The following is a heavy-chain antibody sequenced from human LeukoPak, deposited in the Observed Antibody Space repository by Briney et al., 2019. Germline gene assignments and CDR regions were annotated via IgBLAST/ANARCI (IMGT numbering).Heavy chain of an antibody. CDR3: ARDGAVAGTGDDAFDI. V-gene: IGHV4-39*07. CDR1: GGSISSSSYY. J-gene: IGHJ3*02. CDR2: IYYSGRN. D-gene: IGHD6-19*01. Sequence: SETLSLTCTVSGGSISSSSYYWGWIRQPPGKGLECIGSIYYSGRNYYNPSLKSRVTISVDTSKNQFSLKLSSVTAADTAVYYCARDGAVAGTGDDAFDIWGQGTMVTVSS.